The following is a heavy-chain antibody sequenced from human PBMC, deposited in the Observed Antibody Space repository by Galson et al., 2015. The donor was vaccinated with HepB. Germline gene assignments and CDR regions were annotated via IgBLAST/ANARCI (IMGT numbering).Heavy chain of an antibody. CDR1: GYTFTSYG. Sequence: SCKASGYTFTSYGISWVRQAPGQGLEWMGWISAYNGNTNYAQKLQGRVTMTTDTSTSTAYMELRSLRSDDTAVYYCARGLTGTTSGWFDPWGQGTLVTVSS. D-gene: IGHD1-7*01. V-gene: IGHV1-18*01. CDR3: ARGLTGTTSGWFDP. CDR2: ISAYNGNT. J-gene: IGHJ5*02.